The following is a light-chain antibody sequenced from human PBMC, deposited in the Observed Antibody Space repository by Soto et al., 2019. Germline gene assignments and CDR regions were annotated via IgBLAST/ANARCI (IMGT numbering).Light chain of an antibody. CDR2: WAS. Sequence: DIVMTQSPDSLAVSLGERATINCKSSQSVLYSSNNKNYLAWYQQKPGQPPKLLIYWASTRESGVPDRFSGSGSGTDVTLTSSSLQAEDVAIYYCQQYDSTPWTFGQGTKLEIK. J-gene: IGKJ1*01. CDR1: QSVLYSSNNKNY. V-gene: IGKV4-1*01. CDR3: QQYDSTPWT.